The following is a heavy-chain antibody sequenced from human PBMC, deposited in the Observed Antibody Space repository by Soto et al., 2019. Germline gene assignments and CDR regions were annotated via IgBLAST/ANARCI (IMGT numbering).Heavy chain of an antibody. D-gene: IGHD3-3*01. CDR2: MNPNSGNT. Sequence: ASVKVSCKASGYTFTSYDIDRVRQATGQGLEWMGWMNPNSGNTGYAQKFQGRVTMTRNTSISTAYMELSSLRSEDTAVYYCARNGWTYYDFWSGYTDAFDIWGQGTMVTVS. J-gene: IGHJ3*02. CDR1: GYTFTSYD. CDR3: ARNGWTYYDFWSGYTDAFDI. V-gene: IGHV1-8*01.